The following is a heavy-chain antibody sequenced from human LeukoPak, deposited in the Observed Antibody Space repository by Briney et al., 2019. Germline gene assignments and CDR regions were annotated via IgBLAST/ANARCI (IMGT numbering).Heavy chain of an antibody. CDR1: GFTFNNYA. J-gene: IGHJ3*02. V-gene: IGHV3-23*01. Sequence: GGSLRLSCAASGFTFNNYAMNWVRQAPGKGLEWVSSISGSGGRTYYADSVKGRFTISRDNSKNTLYLQMNSLRAEDTAVYYCAKPARTDAFDIWGQGTMVAVSS. CDR2: ISGSGGRT. CDR3: AKPARTDAFDI. D-gene: IGHD1-14*01.